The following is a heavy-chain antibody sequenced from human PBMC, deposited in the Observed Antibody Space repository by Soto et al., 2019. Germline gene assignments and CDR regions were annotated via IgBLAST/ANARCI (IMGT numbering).Heavy chain of an antibody. CDR2: ISPFNGNT. CDR3: AKGDGIVAATDAFDI. CDR1: GYTFTNYG. D-gene: IGHD5-12*01. J-gene: IGHJ3*02. V-gene: IGHV1-18*01. Sequence: QVQLVQSGAEVKRPGASVKVSCKASGYTFTNYGISWVRQAPGQGLEWMGWISPFNGNTNYAQKLQGRVAMTTDTSTSTDYMELRSLRSDDTAVYYCAKGDGIVAATDAFDIWGQGTMVTVSS.